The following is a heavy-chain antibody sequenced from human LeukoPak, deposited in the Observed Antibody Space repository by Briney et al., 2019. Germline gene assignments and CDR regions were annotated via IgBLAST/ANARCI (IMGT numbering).Heavy chain of an antibody. CDR1: GYTFINYG. Sequence: ASVKVSCKASGYTFINYGITWVRQAPGQGLEWMGWISPYNGNTKYLQKFQGRVTMTTDTSTSTASMEVRSLRSDDTAVYYCARGSYSDDDAFDIWGQGTMVTVSS. J-gene: IGHJ3*02. D-gene: IGHD1-26*01. CDR3: ARGSYSDDDAFDI. CDR2: ISPYNGNT. V-gene: IGHV1-18*01.